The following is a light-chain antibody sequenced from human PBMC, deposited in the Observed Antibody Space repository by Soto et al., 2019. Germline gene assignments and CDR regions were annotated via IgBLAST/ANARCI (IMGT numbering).Light chain of an antibody. CDR2: RNS. CDR1: GSNLGAGYD. J-gene: IGLJ3*02. V-gene: IGLV1-40*01. CDR3: QSYDSSLSAWV. Sequence: QSVLTQPPSVSGAPGQRVTISCTGSGSNLGAGYDVHWYQHLPETAPKLLMYRNSNRPSGVPDRFSGSKSGTSASLATTGLQAEDEADFYCQSYDSSLSAWVFGGGTKVTVL.